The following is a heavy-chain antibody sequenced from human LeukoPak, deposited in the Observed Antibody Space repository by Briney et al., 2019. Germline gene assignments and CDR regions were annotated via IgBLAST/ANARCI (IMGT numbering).Heavy chain of an antibody. Sequence: GGSLRLSCAASGFTVSRNYMTWVRQAPGKGLEWVSAISNSGTSTYYADSVKGRFTISRDNSKNTLYLQMNSLRAEDTAVYYCASGVKSSSWYPSWFDPWGQGTLVTVSS. CDR1: GFTVSRNY. CDR2: ISNSGTST. D-gene: IGHD6-13*01. J-gene: IGHJ5*02. CDR3: ASGVKSSSWYPSWFDP. V-gene: IGHV3-53*01.